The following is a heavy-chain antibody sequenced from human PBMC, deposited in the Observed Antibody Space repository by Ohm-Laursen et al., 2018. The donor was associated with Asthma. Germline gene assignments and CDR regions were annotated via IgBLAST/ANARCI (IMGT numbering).Heavy chain of an antibody. V-gene: IGHV3-30-3*02. D-gene: IGHD7-27*01. CDR1: GFTFSSYA. J-gene: IGHJ4*02. CDR2: ISYDGSNK. Sequence: SLRLSCTASGFTFSSYAMHWVRQAPGKGLEWVAVISYDGSNKYYADSVKGRFTISRDNSKNTLYLQMNSLRVEDTAVYYCAAWGSENFWGQGTLVTVS. CDR3: AAWGSENF.